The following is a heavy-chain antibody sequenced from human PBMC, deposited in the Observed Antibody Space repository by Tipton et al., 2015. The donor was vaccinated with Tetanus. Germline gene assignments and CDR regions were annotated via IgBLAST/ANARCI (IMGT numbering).Heavy chain of an antibody. J-gene: IGHJ6*02. CDR1: GFTLSTYD. Sequence: SLRLSCAASGFTLSTYDIHWVRQPPGKGLEWVSGIGTAGDTHYSGSMKGRFTISRENVKNSLSLQLNNLRVGDTAVYYCARGSAGSPMDVWGQGTTVTVSS. V-gene: IGHV3-13*01. CDR3: ARGSAGSPMDV. CDR2: IGTAGDT.